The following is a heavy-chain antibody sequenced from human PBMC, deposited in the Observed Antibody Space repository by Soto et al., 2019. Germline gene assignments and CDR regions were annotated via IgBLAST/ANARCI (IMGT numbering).Heavy chain of an antibody. CDR3: ATVHSTSRSFDY. CDR2: TGLNGRTT. D-gene: IGHD2-2*01. CDR1: GFTFSMSA. V-gene: IGHV3-23*01. Sequence: LRLSCAASGFTFSMSAMRWVRQSPGKGLEWVSTTGLNGRTTYYADSVKGRFTVSRDNSKNTLHLQMNSLRAEDTAVYYCATVHSTSRSFDYWGQGTLVTVSS. J-gene: IGHJ4*02.